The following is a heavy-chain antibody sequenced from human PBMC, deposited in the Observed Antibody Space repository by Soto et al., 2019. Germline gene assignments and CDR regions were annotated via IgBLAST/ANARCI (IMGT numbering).Heavy chain of an antibody. D-gene: IGHD5-18*01. J-gene: IGHJ1*01. CDR1: GYTFTSYG. V-gene: IGHV1-18*01. CDR2: ISAYNGNT. Sequence: VQLVQSGAAVKKPGASVKVSCKASGYTFTSYGISWVRQAPGQGLEWMGWISAYNGNTNYAQKLQRRVTMTTDTSTSISTMDLRSLRSDDTAVYYCARDPGFSCGPEYVQHWGQVTLVTVSA. CDR3: ARDPGFSCGPEYVQH.